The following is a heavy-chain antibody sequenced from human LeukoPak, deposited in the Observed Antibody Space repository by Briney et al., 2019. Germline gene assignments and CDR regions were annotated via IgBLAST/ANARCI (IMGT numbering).Heavy chain of an antibody. Sequence: SVKVSCKASGGTFSSYAISWVRQAPGQGLEWMGRIIPIFGTANYAQKFQGRVTITTDESTSTAYMELSSLRSEDTAVYYCARADYGDYVWFDPWGQGTLVTVSS. V-gene: IGHV1-69*05. CDR2: IIPIFGTA. CDR3: ARADYGDYVWFDP. J-gene: IGHJ5*02. CDR1: GGTFSSYA. D-gene: IGHD4-17*01.